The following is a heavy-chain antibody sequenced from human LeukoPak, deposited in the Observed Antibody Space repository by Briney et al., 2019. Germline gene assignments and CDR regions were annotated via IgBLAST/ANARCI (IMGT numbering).Heavy chain of an antibody. D-gene: IGHD2-8*01. Sequence: SETLSLTCAVSGGSISSSYWWSWVRQPPGKGLERIGEVYHSGSTNYYPSLKSRVTISIEKSKNQFSLKLSSVTAADTAVYYCARKYDCTNGVCYTYFDYWGQGTLVTVSS. CDR2: VYHSGST. CDR3: ARKYDCTNGVCYTYFDY. V-gene: IGHV4-4*02. CDR1: GGSISSSYW. J-gene: IGHJ4*02.